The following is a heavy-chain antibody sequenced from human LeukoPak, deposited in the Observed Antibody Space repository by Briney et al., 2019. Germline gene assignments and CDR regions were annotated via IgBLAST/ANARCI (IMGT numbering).Heavy chain of an antibody. Sequence: GESLQISCKGSGSIFTSYWIGWVRQLPGKGLEWMGIIYPGDSDTRYSPSFQGQVTISADKSISTAYLQWSSLKASDTAMYYCAHPTYGSGSYPGYWGQGTLVTVSS. D-gene: IGHD3-10*01. CDR3: AHPTYGSGSYPGY. V-gene: IGHV5-51*01. CDR2: IYPGDSDT. J-gene: IGHJ4*02. CDR1: GSIFTSYW.